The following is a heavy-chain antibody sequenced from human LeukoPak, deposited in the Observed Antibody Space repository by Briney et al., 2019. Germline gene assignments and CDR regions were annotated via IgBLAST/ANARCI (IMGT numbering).Heavy chain of an antibody. V-gene: IGHV1-69*05. D-gene: IGHD1-26*01. CDR2: IIPIFGTA. CDR3: ARIGNMVGAKGFDY. CDR1: GGTFSSYA. Sequence: SSVKVSCKASGGTFSSYAISWVRQAPGQGLEGMGGIIPIFGTANYAQKFQGRVTITTDESTSTAYMELSSLRSEDTAVYYCARIGNMVGAKGFDYWGQGTLVTVSS. J-gene: IGHJ4*02.